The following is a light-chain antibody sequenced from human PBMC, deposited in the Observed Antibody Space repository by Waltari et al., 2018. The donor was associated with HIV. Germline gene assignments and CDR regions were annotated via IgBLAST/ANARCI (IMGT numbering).Light chain of an antibody. CDR1: SSNIGSNY. Sequence: SVLTQPPSASGTPGQRVTISCYGSSSNIGSNYVYWYQQLPGTAPKLLIYRNNQRPSGVPDRFSGSKSGTSASLAISGLRSEDEADYYCAAWDDSLSGWVFGGGTKLTVL. J-gene: IGLJ3*02. CDR3: AAWDDSLSGWV. V-gene: IGLV1-47*01. CDR2: RNN.